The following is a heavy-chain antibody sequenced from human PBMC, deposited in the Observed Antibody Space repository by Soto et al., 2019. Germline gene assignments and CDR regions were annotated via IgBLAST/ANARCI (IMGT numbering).Heavy chain of an antibody. Sequence: QMQLQESGPGLVKPSGTLSLTCTVSGVSINSANWWTWVRQSPGKGLEWIGEIYHSGSTNFNPSLNRRVTISVDNPKNQFYLELTSVTAAATAVYYCARYCGGGSCYLGAFDLWGQGTMVTVSS. J-gene: IGHJ3*01. CDR2: IYHSGST. CDR3: ARYCGGGSCYLGAFDL. V-gene: IGHV4-4*02. CDR1: GVSINSANW. D-gene: IGHD2-15*01.